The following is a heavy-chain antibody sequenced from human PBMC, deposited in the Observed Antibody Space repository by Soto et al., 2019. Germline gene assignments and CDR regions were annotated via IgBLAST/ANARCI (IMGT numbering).Heavy chain of an antibody. J-gene: IGHJ3*02. V-gene: IGHV3-33*01. CDR1: GFTFSSYG. Sequence: PGGSLRLSCAASGFTFSSYGMHWVRQAPGKGLEWVAVIWYDGSNKYYADTVKGRFTISRDNSKNTLYLQMNSLRAEDTAVYYCARYSSGWYDGADAFDIWGQGTMVTVS. D-gene: IGHD6-19*01. CDR3: ARYSSGWYDGADAFDI. CDR2: IWYDGSNK.